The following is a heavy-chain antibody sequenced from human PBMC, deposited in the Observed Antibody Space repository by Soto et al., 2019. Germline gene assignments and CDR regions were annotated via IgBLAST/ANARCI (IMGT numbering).Heavy chain of an antibody. CDR2: VSDSGRRT. J-gene: IGHJ5*01. D-gene: IGHD3-16*02. V-gene: IGHV3-23*01. CDR3: AKDRVPGAIADPFDS. CDR1: GFTFSSYA. Sequence: GGSLRLSCAASGFTFSSYAMNWVRQAPGKGLEWVAVVSDSGRRTDCAESVKGRFTISRDSSKNTVYLEMNTLRAEDTAVYYCAKDRVPGAIADPFDSCGHGTLVSVSS.